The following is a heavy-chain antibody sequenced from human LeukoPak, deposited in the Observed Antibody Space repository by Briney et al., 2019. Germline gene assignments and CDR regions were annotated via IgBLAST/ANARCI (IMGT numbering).Heavy chain of an antibody. CDR1: GFTFSNHW. D-gene: IGHD5-24*01. CDR2: IKLDGSEQ. J-gene: IGHJ4*02. V-gene: IGHV3-7*01. Sequence: GGSLRLSCVASGFTFSNHWMSWVRQAPGKGLEWVANIKLDGSEQYYEDSVKGRFTISRDNSKNTLYLQMNSLRAEDTAVYYCAREGGWLQLDYWGQGTLVTVSS. CDR3: AREGGWLQLDY.